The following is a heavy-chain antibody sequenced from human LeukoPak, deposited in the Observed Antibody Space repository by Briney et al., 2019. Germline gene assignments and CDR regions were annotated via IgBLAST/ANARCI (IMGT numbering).Heavy chain of an antibody. D-gene: IGHD3-3*01. CDR3: AKGHLRFLEWPPDY. Sequence: GGSLRPSCAASGFTFSSYAMSWVRQAPGKGLEWVSAISGSGGSTYYADSVKGRFTISRDNAKNSLYLQMNSLRAEDMALYYCAKGHLRFLEWPPDYWGQGTLVTVSS. CDR2: ISGSGGST. CDR1: GFTFSSYA. J-gene: IGHJ4*02. V-gene: IGHV3-23*01.